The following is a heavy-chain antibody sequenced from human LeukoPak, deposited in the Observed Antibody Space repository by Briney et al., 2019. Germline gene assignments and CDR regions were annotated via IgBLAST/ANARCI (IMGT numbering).Heavy chain of an antibody. Sequence: PGGSLRLSCAASGFTFSGSAMHWVRQASGKGLEWVGRIRSKANSYATAYAASVKGRFTISRDDSKNTAYLQMNSLRAEDTAVYSCAKGRYYGSGSYLNSLDYWGQGTLVTVSS. D-gene: IGHD3-10*01. CDR3: AKGRYYGSGSYLNSLDY. V-gene: IGHV3-73*01. CDR1: GFTFSGSA. CDR2: IRSKANSYAT. J-gene: IGHJ4*02.